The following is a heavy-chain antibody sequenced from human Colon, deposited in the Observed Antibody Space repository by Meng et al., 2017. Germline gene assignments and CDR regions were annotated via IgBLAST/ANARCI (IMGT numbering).Heavy chain of an antibody. D-gene: IGHD1-26*01. CDR2: INHSGGA. Sequence: HVQLHQLGAGLLKPSETLSLTCAAYDGAFSDYYWSWIRQPPGKGLEWIGEINHSGGANYNPSLQSRVTISVDTSKNQFSLKLSSVIAADTAVYYCASRPPAVGGMDVWGQGTTVTVSS. J-gene: IGHJ6*02. V-gene: IGHV4-34*01. CDR1: DGAFSDYY. CDR3: ASRPPAVGGMDV.